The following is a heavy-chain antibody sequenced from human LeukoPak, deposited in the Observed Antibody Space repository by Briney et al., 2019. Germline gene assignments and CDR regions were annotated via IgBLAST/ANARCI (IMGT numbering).Heavy chain of an antibody. CDR1: GGSFSDYS. CDR2: IDHSGST. J-gene: IGHJ4*02. Sequence: KPSETLSLTCAVYGGSFSDYSWSWIRQPPGKGLEWIGEIDHSGSTSYNPSLKSRLTISVDTSKKQFSLKLNSATAADTAVYYCATRLPTDYWGQGTLVTVSS. D-gene: IGHD5-12*01. V-gene: IGHV4-34*01. CDR3: ATRLPTDY.